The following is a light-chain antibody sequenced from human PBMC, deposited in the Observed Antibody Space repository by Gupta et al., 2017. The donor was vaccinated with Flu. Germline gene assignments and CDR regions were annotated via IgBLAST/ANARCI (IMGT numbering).Light chain of an antibody. CDR2: AKN. Sequence: SSELTQDPAVSVALGQTVMITCQGDSLRNSYASWYQKKPGQAPVLVIYAKNIRPSGIPDRFSGSSSGNTASLTITGAQAEDEADYYCNSRDSTDNHQAVFGGGTKLTVL. J-gene: IGLJ2*01. CDR1: SLRNSY. V-gene: IGLV3-19*01. CDR3: NSRDSTDNHQAV.